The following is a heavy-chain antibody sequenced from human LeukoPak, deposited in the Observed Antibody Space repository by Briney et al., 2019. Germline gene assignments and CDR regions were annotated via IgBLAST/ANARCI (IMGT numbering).Heavy chain of an antibody. J-gene: IGHJ5*02. Sequence: SETLSLTCTVSGGSISSFYWSWIRQPPGKGLEWIGYIYYTGSTNYNPSLKSRVTISVDTSKNQFSLKVNSVTAADTAVYYCAGSSSWYEGWFDPWGQGTLVTVSS. CDR1: GGSISSFY. CDR3: AGSSSWYEGWFDP. V-gene: IGHV4-59*01. D-gene: IGHD6-13*01. CDR2: IYYTGST.